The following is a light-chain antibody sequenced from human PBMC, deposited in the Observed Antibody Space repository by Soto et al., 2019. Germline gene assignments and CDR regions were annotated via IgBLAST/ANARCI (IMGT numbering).Light chain of an antibody. Sequence: QSALTQPTSASGSPGQSVTISCTGTSSDVGGYQFVSWYQQHPGKAPKLIIYEVSKRPSGVPDRFSGSKSGNTASLTVSGLQTEDEADYYCNSYAGSKYVFGTGTKLTVL. CDR3: NSYAGSKYV. J-gene: IGLJ1*01. V-gene: IGLV2-8*01. CDR2: EVS. CDR1: SSDVGGYQF.